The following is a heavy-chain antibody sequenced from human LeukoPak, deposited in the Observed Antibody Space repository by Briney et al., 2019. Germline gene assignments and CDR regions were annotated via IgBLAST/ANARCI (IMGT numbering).Heavy chain of an antibody. CDR3: ARDGGYSGYFIDY. Sequence: GGSLRLSCAASGFTFSSYEMNWVRQAPGKGLEWVSYISSSGSTIYYADSAKGRFTISRDNAKNSLYLQMNSLRAEDTAVYYCARDGGYSGYFIDYWGQGTLVTVSS. J-gene: IGHJ4*02. CDR1: GFTFSSYE. D-gene: IGHD5-12*01. V-gene: IGHV3-48*03. CDR2: ISSSGSTI.